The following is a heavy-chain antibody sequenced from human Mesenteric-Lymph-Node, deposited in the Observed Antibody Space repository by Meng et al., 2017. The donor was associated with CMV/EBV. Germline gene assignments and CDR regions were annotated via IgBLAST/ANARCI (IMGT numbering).Heavy chain of an antibody. CDR2: ISWDGGST. CDR3: ARDSLAARDAFDI. J-gene: IGHJ3*02. D-gene: IGHD6-6*01. CDR1: GFTFDDYT. Sequence: GESLKISCAASGFTFDDYTMHWVRQAPGKGLEWVSLISWDGGSTYYADSVKGRFTISRDNSKNSLYLQMNSLRAEDTAVYYCARDSLAARDAFDIWGQGTMVTVSS. V-gene: IGHV3-43*01.